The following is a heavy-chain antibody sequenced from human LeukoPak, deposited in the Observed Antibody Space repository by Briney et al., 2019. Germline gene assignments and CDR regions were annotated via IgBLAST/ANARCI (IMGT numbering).Heavy chain of an antibody. CDR3: ARALTSDY. J-gene: IGHJ4*02. V-gene: IGHV3-53*01. CDR2: IYSGGST. Sequence: PGGSLRLSCAASGFTVSSNYMSWVRQAPGKGREWVSVIYSGGSTYYADSVKGRFTISRDKSKNMVYLQMNSLRADDTAVYYCARALTSDYWGQGTLVTVSS. CDR1: GFTVSSNY.